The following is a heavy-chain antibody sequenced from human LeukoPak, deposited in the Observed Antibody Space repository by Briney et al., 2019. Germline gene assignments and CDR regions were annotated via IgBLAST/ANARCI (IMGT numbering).Heavy chain of an antibody. D-gene: IGHD1/OR15-1a*01. CDR2: ISPDGNKE. V-gene: IGHV3-30*18. J-gene: IGHJ4*02. CDR1: GFTFGIFG. Sequence: PGRSLRLSCAASGFTFGIFGIHWVRQAPGKGLEWVAAISPDGNKEYYTESVKGRFTVSRDNSNNVIYLQINSLRGEDSAVYYCAKINNVDDFWGQGTLVTVSS. CDR3: AKINNVDDF.